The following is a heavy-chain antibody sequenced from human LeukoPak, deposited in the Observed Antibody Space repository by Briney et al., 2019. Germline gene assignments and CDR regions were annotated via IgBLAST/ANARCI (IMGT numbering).Heavy chain of an antibody. CDR2: ISAYNGNT. Sequence: ASVNVSCKASGYTFTSYGISWVRQAPGQGLEWMGWISAYNGNTNYAQKLQGRVTMTTDEPTSTAHVELRSLRSDDTAVYYCARYPAAIITGDWFDPWGQGTLVTVSS. J-gene: IGHJ5*02. V-gene: IGHV1-18*01. CDR1: GYTFTSYG. D-gene: IGHD2-2*01. CDR3: ARYPAAIITGDWFDP.